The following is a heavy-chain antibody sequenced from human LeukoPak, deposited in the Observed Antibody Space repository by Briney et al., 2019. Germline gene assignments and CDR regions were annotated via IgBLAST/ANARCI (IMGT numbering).Heavy chain of an antibody. V-gene: IGHV1-69*13. J-gene: IGHJ3*02. D-gene: IGHD3-22*01. Sequence: SVKVSCKASGGTFRSNAISWVRQAPGQGLEWMGGITPIFGTANYAQKFQGRVTITADESTSTAYMELSSLRSEDTAVYYCATRARGYYDSSGQKPFDIWGQGTMVTVSS. CDR2: ITPIFGTA. CDR1: GGTFRSNA. CDR3: ATRARGYYDSSGQKPFDI.